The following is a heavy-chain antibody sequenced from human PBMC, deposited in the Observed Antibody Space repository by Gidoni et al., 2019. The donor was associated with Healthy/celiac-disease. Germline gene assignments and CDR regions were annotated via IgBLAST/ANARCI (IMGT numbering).Heavy chain of an antibody. V-gene: IGHV3-9*01. CDR2: MSGNSGSI. J-gene: IGHJ6*02. CDR3: AKDIHYGDHTPDGGMDV. CDR1: GFTFDDYA. Sequence: EVQLVESGGGLVQPGRSLRLSCAASGFTFDDYAMHWFRQAPGKGLEWVSGMSGNSGSIGYADSVKGRFTISRDNAKNSLYLQMNSLRAEDTALYYCAKDIHYGDHTPDGGMDVWGQGTTVTVSS. D-gene: IGHD4-17*01.